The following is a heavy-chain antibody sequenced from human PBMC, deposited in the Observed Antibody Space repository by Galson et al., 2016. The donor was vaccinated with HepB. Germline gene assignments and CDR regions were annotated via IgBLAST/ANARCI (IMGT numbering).Heavy chain of an antibody. V-gene: IGHV1-18*01. D-gene: IGHD2-8*01. CDR2: ISGYNGDT. Sequence: SVKVSCKASGCTFNRYGVNWVRQGPGQRLEWMGWISGYNGDTNYAQKFQDRVTLTTDKSTKTAYMELRSLRSDDTAVYYCARVAGINVGTYYFDDWGQGTLVSVTS. CDR3: ARVAGINVGTYYFDD. CDR1: GCTFNRYG. J-gene: IGHJ4*02.